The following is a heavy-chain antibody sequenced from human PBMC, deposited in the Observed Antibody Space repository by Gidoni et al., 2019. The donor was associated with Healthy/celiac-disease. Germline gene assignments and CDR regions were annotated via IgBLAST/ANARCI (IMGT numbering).Heavy chain of an antibody. V-gene: IGHV1-24*01. CDR3: ATYSSRFDY. J-gene: IGHJ4*02. D-gene: IGHD6-13*01. Sequence: QLQLVQSGAEVKKLAASAKVSCKVSGYTLTELSMHWVRQAPGKGLEWMGGFDPEDGETIYAQKFQGRVTMTEDTSTDTAYMELSSLRSEEPAVYYCATYSSRFDYWGQGSLVTVSS. CDR1: GYTLTELS. CDR2: FDPEDGET.